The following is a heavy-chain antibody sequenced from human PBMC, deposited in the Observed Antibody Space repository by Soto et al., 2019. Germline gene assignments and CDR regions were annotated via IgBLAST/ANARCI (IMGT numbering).Heavy chain of an antibody. D-gene: IGHD2-2*01. CDR3: AQATPYTSSTTCSH. CDR1: GFSFSSYA. V-gene: IGHV3-23*01. CDR2: ISGSGFTT. J-gene: IGHJ4*02. Sequence: GGSLRLSCAASGFSFSSYAMTWVRQAPGKGLVWVSAISGSGFTTHYTDSVKGRFTISRDNSKNTLYLQMNSLRAEDTAVYYCAQATPYTSSTTCSHWGQGTPVTVSS.